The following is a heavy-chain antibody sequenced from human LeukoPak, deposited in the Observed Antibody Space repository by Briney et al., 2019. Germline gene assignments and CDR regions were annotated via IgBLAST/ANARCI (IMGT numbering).Heavy chain of an antibody. CDR1: GFTFSSYG. J-gene: IGHJ6*03. Sequence: GGSLRLSCAASGFTFSSYGMHWVRQAPGKGLEWVAFIRYDGSNKYYADSVKGRFTISRDNSKNTLYLQMNSLRAEDTAVYYCAKSGVSGYDYGGYYYYMDVWGKGTTVTVSS. D-gene: IGHD5-12*01. CDR3: AKSGVSGYDYGGYYYYMDV. V-gene: IGHV3-30*02. CDR2: IRYDGSNK.